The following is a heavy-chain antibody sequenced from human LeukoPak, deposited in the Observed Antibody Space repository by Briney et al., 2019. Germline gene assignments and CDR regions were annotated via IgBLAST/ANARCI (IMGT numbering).Heavy chain of an antibody. CDR1: GYTFTSYG. J-gene: IGHJ4*02. V-gene: IGHV1-18*01. Sequence: ASVKVSCKASGYTFTSYGIAWVRQAPGQGLEWMGWISADNGNTNYAQKLQDRVTMTTDTYTSTAYMELRSLRSDDTAMYYCARESHETREDYWGQGTLVTVSS. CDR2: ISADNGNT. CDR3: ARESHETREDY. D-gene: IGHD1-1*01.